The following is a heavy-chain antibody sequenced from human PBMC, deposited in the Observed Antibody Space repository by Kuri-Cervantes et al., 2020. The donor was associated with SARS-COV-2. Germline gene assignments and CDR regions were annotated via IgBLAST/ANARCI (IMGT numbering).Heavy chain of an antibody. J-gene: IGHJ1*01. CDR2: MNPNSGNT. Sequence: ASVKVSCKASGGTFSSYAISWVRQATGQGLEWMGWMNPNSGNTGHAQKFQGRVTMTRNTSISTAYMELSSLRSEDTAVYYCAKVSAFLIGYYYDSSGYYFQHWGQGTLVTVSS. V-gene: IGHV1-8*02. CDR1: GGTFSSYA. D-gene: IGHD3-22*01. CDR3: AKVSAFLIGYYYDSSGYYFQH.